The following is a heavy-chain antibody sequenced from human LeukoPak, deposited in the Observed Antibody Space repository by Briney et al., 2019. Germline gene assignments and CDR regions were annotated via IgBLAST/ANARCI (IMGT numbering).Heavy chain of an antibody. J-gene: IGHJ3*02. CDR2: VYYSGKT. CDR3: ARGLVLATDDAFDI. D-gene: IGHD5-12*01. Sequence: SETLSLTCTVSGGSISSTTYYWGWIRQPPGKGLEWIGSVYYSGKTYYNPSLKSRVTISLDTSKNHFSLKLRSVTAADTALYFCARGLVLATDDAFDIWGQGTLVTVSS. V-gene: IGHV4-39*07. CDR1: GGSISSTTYY.